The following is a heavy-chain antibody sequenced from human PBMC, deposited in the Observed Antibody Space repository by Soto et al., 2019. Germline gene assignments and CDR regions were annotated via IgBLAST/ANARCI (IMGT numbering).Heavy chain of an antibody. CDR1: GFTFSNAW. D-gene: IGHD4-17*01. CDR2: IESKTDGGTT. Sequence: RGSLRLSCAASGFTFSNAWMNWVLQAPWKGPELVGRIESKTDGGTTDYSAPVKGRFTISKDDSKNTLYLQMNSLKTEDTAVYYCTTVTTVTTYTDYWGQGKLVTVSS. J-gene: IGHJ4*02. V-gene: IGHV3-15*07. CDR3: TTVTTVTTYTDY.